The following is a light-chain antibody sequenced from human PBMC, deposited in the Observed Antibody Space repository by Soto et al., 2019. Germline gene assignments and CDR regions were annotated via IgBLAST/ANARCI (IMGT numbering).Light chain of an antibody. CDR1: QYISSW. CDR3: QQYNSYPIT. Sequence: DIQMTQSPSSLSASIGDRVTITCRASQYISSWLAWYQQKPGKAPKLLMFDTFSLESGVPSRFSGSGSGTEFTLTISSLQPDDFATYYCQQYNSYPITFGQGTRLEIK. J-gene: IGKJ5*01. V-gene: IGKV1-5*01. CDR2: DTF.